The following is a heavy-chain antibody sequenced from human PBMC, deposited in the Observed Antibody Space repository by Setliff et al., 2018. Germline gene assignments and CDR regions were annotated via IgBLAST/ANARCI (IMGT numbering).Heavy chain of an antibody. D-gene: IGHD3-10*01. CDR3: VTSTIIIYYFDF. CDR1: GFTFDDYG. J-gene: IGHJ4*02. Sequence: RAGGSLRLSCAASGFTFDDYGMSWVRQAPGKGLEWVSGVNWNGGSTGYADSVKGRFTISRDNAKNSLYLQMNSLRAEDTAVYYCVTSTIIIYYFDFWGQGTPVTVSS. CDR2: VNWNGGST. V-gene: IGHV3-20*04.